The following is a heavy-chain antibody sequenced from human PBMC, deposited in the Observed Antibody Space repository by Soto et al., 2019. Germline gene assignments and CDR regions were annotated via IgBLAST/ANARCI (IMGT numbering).Heavy chain of an antibody. CDR3: ARFYDSSGYNVDY. V-gene: IGHV1-69*13. Sequence: SVNVSCKSSAGAVSGYAISWVRQAPGQGLEWMGGIIPIFGKANYAQKFQGRVTITADESTSTAYMELSSLRSEDTAVYYCARFYDSSGYNVDYWGQGTLVTVSS. CDR2: IIPIFGKA. J-gene: IGHJ4*02. CDR1: AGAVSGYA. D-gene: IGHD3-22*01.